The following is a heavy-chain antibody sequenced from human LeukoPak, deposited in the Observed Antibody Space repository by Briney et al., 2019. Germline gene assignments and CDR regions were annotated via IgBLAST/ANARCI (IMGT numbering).Heavy chain of an antibody. CDR3: ARVLCSGGSCYRYFDY. CDR2: IIPILGIA. V-gene: IGHV1-69*04. D-gene: IGHD2-15*01. Sequence: SVKVSCKASGGTFSSYAISWVRQAPGQGLEWMGRIIPILGIANYAQKFQGRVTVTADKSTSTAYMELSSLRSEDTAVYYCARVLCSGGSCYRYFDYWGQGTLVTVSS. CDR1: GGTFSSYA. J-gene: IGHJ4*02.